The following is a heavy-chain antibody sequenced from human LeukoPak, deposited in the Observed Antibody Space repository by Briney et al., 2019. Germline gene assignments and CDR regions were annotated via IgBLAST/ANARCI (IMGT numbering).Heavy chain of an antibody. Sequence: GGSLRLSCTASGFTFGDYAMSWVRQAPGTGLVWVSRIHPDGSITTYADSVKGRFTISRDNAKNTLYLQMNSLRAEDTAVYYCAPQQTYSPYNWFDPWGQGTLVTVSS. D-gene: IGHD5-12*01. V-gene: IGHV3-74*03. J-gene: IGHJ5*02. CDR3: APQQTYSPYNWFDP. CDR1: GFTFGDYA. CDR2: IHPDGSIT.